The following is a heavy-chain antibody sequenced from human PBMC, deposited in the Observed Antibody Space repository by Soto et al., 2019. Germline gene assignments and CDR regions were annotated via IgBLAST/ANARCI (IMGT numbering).Heavy chain of an antibody. Sequence: QVQLVEPGGGVVQPGRSLRLSCAASGFTFSSYGMHWVRQAPGKGLEWVAVIWYDGSNKYYADSVKGRFTISRDNSKNTLYLQMNSLRAEDTAVYYCARDREIKFGAAVLSYWGQGTLVTVSS. CDR3: ARDREIKFGAAVLSY. V-gene: IGHV3-33*01. J-gene: IGHJ4*02. D-gene: IGHD6-13*01. CDR2: IWYDGSNK. CDR1: GFTFSSYG.